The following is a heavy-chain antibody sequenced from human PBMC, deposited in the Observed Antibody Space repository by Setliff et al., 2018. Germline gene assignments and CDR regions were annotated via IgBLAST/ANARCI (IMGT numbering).Heavy chain of an antibody. J-gene: IGHJ4*02. CDR3: ARDPHFDS. Sequence: GGSLRLSCAASRFTFSNYWMSWVRQAPGKGLEWVANIKQDGSEKYYVDSVKGRFSISRDSAKNSLYLQMNSLRAEDTAVYYCARDPHFDSWGQGTLVTVSS. V-gene: IGHV3-7*01. CDR2: IKQDGSEK. CDR1: RFTFSNYW.